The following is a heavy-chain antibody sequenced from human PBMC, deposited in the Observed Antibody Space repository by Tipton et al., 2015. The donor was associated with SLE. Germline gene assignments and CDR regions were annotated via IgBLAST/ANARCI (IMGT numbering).Heavy chain of an antibody. CDR2: ISWDGGST. CDR3: AKGEWELRYYFDY. Sequence: GSLRLSCAASGFTFDDYTMHWVRQAPGKGLEWVSLISWDGGSTYYADSVKGRFTISRDNSKNSLYLQMNSLRTEDTALYYCAKGEWELRYYFDYWGQGTLVTVSS. CDR1: GFTFDDYT. D-gene: IGHD1-26*01. V-gene: IGHV3-43*01. J-gene: IGHJ4*02.